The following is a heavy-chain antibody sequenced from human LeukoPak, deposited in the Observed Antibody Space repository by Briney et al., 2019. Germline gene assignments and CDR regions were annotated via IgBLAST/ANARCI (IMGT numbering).Heavy chain of an antibody. Sequence: GASVKVSCKASGGTFSSYAISWARQAPVQGLEWMGGIIAIFGTANYAQKFQGRVTITADKSTSTAYMELSSLRSEDTAVYYCAGVLRYFDWLLSDAFDIWGQGTMVTVSS. V-gene: IGHV1-69*06. CDR2: IIAIFGTA. J-gene: IGHJ3*02. CDR1: GGTFSSYA. D-gene: IGHD3-9*01. CDR3: AGVLRYFDWLLSDAFDI.